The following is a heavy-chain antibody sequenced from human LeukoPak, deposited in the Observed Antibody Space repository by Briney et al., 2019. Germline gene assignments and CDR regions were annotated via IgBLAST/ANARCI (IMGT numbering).Heavy chain of an antibody. J-gene: IGHJ6*04. CDR3: AELGITMIGGV. Sequence: GGSLRLSWAAAGFTFSSYAMSWVRQAPGKGLELVSAISGSGGSTYYADSVKGRFTISRDNAKNSLYLQVNSLRAEDTAVYYCAELGITMIGGVWGKGTTVTISS. CDR2: ISGSGGST. D-gene: IGHD3-10*02. V-gene: IGHV3-23*01. CDR1: GFTFSSYA.